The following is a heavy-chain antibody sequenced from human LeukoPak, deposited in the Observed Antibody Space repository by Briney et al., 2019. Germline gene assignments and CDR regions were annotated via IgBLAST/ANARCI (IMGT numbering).Heavy chain of an antibody. CDR2: ISSSSSYI. CDR3: ARDLYSILATAAGPS. CDR1: GFTFSSYS. D-gene: IGHD6-13*01. J-gene: IGHJ5*02. Sequence: GVSLRLSCAASGFTFSSYSMNWVRQAPGKGLEWVSSISSSSSYIYYADSVKGRFTISRDNAKNSLYLQMNRLRAEDTAVYYCARDLYSILATAAGPSWGQGTLVTVSS. V-gene: IGHV3-21*01.